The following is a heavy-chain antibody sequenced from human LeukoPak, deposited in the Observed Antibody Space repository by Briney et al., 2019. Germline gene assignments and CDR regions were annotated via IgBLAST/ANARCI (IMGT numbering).Heavy chain of an antibody. J-gene: IGHJ4*02. CDR2: ISDSAGGT. CDR3: AKPPERCSGGSCYLAPFDY. D-gene: IGHD2-15*01. CDR1: GFTFSSYG. Sequence: QTGGSLRLSCAASGFTFSSYGMSWVRQAPGKGLEWVSTISDSAGGTYYADSVKGRFTISRDNSKNTLYLQMNSLRAEDTAVYYCAKPPERCSGGSCYLAPFDYWGQGTLVTVSS. V-gene: IGHV3-23*01.